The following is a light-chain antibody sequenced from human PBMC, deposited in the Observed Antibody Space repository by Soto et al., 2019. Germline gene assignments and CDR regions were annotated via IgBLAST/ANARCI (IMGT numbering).Light chain of an antibody. CDR3: HSYAVSKSAPV. CDR1: SGDIGGCYL. Sequence: QSALTQPPSVSGSPGQSVTISCTGSSGDIGGCYLVSWYQQLPGTAPKLLIYDDSKRPSGVPDRFSGSKSGNSASLAITGLQADDEADYYCHSYAVSKSAPVFGRGTKVTVL. V-gene: IGLV2-8*01. CDR2: DDS. J-gene: IGLJ1*01.